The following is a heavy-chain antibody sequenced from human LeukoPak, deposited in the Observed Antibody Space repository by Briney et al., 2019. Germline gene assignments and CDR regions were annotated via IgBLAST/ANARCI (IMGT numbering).Heavy chain of an antibody. V-gene: IGHV3-21*01. CDR1: GFTLSSYS. CDR3: ARDQGSGYYLLDY. D-gene: IGHD3-22*01. Sequence: GGSLRLSCAASGFTLSSYSMNWVRQAPGKGLEGVSSISSSSSYIYYADSVKGRFTISRDNAKNSLYLQMNSLRAEDTAVYYCARDQGSGYYLLDYWGQGTLVTVSS. J-gene: IGHJ4*02. CDR2: ISSSSSYI.